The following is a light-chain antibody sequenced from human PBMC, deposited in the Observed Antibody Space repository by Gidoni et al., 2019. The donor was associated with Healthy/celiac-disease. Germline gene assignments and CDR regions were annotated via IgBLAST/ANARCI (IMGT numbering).Light chain of an antibody. CDR2: DNN. CDR1: SSNIGNNY. J-gene: IGLJ3*02. CDR3: GTWDSSLSALV. Sequence: QSGLTQPPSVSAAPGQKVTISCSGSSSNIGNNYVSWYQQLPGTAPKLLIYDNNKRPSGIPDRFSGSKSGTSATLGITGLQTGDEADYYCGTWDSSLSALVFGGGTKLTVL. V-gene: IGLV1-51*01.